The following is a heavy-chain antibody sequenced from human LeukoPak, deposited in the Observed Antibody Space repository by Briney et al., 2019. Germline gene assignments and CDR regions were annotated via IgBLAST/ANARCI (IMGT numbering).Heavy chain of an antibody. CDR3: ARAAYDSSGYYYHDGSFYFDY. J-gene: IGHJ4*02. V-gene: IGHV3-74*01. CDR2: INSDGSST. CDR1: GFTFSSYW. D-gene: IGHD3-22*01. Sequence: PGGSLRLSCAASGFTFSSYWMHWVRQAPGKGLVWVSRINSDGSSTSYADSVKGRFTISRDNAKNTLYLQMNSLRAEDTAVYYCARAAYDSSGYYYHDGSFYFDYWGQGTLVTVSS.